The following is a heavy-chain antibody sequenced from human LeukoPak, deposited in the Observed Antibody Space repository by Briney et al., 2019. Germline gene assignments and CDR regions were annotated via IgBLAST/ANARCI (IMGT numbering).Heavy chain of an antibody. Sequence: GGSLRLSCAASGFSFSETWMHWVRQVPGRGLIWVSRIRGDGSDARYAESVKGRFTISRDNAENTLYLQMNSLREEDTAIYYCARDWFHSIDYWGQGTLVTVSS. V-gene: IGHV3-74*01. D-gene: IGHD3-10*01. CDR1: GFSFSETW. CDR2: IRGDGSDA. CDR3: ARDWFHSIDY. J-gene: IGHJ4*02.